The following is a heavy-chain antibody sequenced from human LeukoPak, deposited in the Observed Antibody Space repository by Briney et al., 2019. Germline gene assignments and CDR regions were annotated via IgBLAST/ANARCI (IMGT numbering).Heavy chain of an antibody. CDR3: ARGHYYYDSSGYYDPTDAFDI. CDR1: GGTFSSDA. Sequence: SVKVSCKASGGTFSSDAISWVRQAPGQGLEWMGRIIPIFGTANYAQKFQGRVTITTDESTSTAYMELSSLRSEDTAVYYCARGHYYYDSSGYYDPTDAFDIWGQGTMVTVSS. D-gene: IGHD3-22*01. V-gene: IGHV1-69*05. CDR2: IIPIFGTA. J-gene: IGHJ3*02.